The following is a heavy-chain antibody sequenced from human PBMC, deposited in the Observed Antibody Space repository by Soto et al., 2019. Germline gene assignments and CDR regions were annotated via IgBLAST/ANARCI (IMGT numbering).Heavy chain of an antibody. V-gene: IGHV2-5*02. CDR1: GFSLNTNAVG. CDR2: LYWDDDK. Sequence: KESGPTLVTPTQTLTLTCTFSGFSLNTNAVGVAWIRQPPGKALEWLALLYWDDDKRYSPSLKSRLTITTDTSKNQVVLTMTNMDPEDTATYYCAHRRVRDSSGENFDSWGQGTLVTVSS. CDR3: AHRRVRDSSGENFDS. D-gene: IGHD6-19*01. J-gene: IGHJ4*02.